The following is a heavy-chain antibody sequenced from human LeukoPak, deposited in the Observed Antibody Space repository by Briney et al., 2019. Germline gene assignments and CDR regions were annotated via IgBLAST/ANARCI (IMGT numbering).Heavy chain of an antibody. V-gene: IGHV4-30-2*01. CDR1: GVSISSGGYS. CDR2: IYHSGST. CDR3: ASRNQDFWSGYWDV. D-gene: IGHD3-3*01. Sequence: SETLSLTCAVSGVSISSGGYSWSWIRQPPGKGLEWIGYIYHSGSTYYNPSLKSRVTISVDRSKNQFSLKLSSVTAADTAVYYCASRNQDFWSGYWDVWGQGTTVTVSS. J-gene: IGHJ6*02.